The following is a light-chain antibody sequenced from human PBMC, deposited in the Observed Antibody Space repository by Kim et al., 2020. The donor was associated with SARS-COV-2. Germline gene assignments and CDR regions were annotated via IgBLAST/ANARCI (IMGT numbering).Light chain of an antibody. Sequence: GQSVPIACTGTTIDVGGYNYVSWYQQHPGKAPKLMINDVSQRPSGVPDRFSGSKSGNTASLPISGLQAEDEADYYCCSYASSYTLVFGGGTQLTVL. CDR1: TIDVGGYNY. J-gene: IGLJ2*01. CDR2: DVS. CDR3: CSYASSYTLV. V-gene: IGLV2-11*03.